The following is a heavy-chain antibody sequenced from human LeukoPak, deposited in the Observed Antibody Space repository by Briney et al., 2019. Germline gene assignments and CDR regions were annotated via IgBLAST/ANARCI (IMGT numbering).Heavy chain of an antibody. CDR3: AKVSDRDSSGYYWGFEY. Sequence: KPSETLSLTCTVSGGSISGYYWSWIPQPPGKGLECIGYIYYSGSTNYNPSLKSRVTISVDTSRNQFSLKLTSVTAADTAVYYCAKVSDRDSSGYYWGFEYWGQGTLVTVSS. V-gene: IGHV4-59*08. CDR2: IYYSGST. D-gene: IGHD3-22*01. CDR1: GGSISGYY. J-gene: IGHJ4*02.